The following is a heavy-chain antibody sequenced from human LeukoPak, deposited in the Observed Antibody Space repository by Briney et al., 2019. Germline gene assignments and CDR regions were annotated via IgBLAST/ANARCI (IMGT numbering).Heavy chain of an antibody. V-gene: IGHV4-34*01. CDR1: GGSFSGYY. J-gene: IGHJ4*02. D-gene: IGHD3-16*02. Sequence: SETLSLTCAVYGGSFSGYYWSWIRQPPGKGLEWIGEINHSGSTNYNPSLKSRVTISVDTSKNQFSLKLSSVTAADTAVYYCARDPMITFGGVIVMRYFDYWGQGTLVTVSS. CDR3: ARDPMITFGGVIVMRYFDY. CDR2: INHSGST.